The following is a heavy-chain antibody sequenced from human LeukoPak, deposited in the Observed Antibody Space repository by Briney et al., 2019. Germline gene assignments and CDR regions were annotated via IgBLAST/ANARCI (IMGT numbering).Heavy chain of an antibody. D-gene: IGHD6-19*01. CDR1: GYTFTTYD. J-gene: IGHJ5*02. CDR3: ARGRGSGHKENWFDP. CDR2: MNPNSVNT. V-gene: IGHV1-8*01. Sequence: ASVKVLCKASGYTFTTYDINWGRQATGQGLEWMGWMNPNSVNTGYTQKFQGRVTITRNTSISTAYMELSSLRSEDTAVYYCARGRGSGHKENWFDPWGQGTLVTVSS.